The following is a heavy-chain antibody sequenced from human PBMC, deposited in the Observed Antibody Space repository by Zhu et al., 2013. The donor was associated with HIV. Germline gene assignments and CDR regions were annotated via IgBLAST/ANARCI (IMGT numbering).Heavy chain of an antibody. V-gene: IGHV1-3*01. CDR3: ARGEVGVRALDYYDY. J-gene: IGHJ4*02. D-gene: IGHD1-26*01. Sequence: QVQLVQSGAEVRKPGASVKLSCKASGYTFTSYVMHWVRQAPEQRLEWMGWINAGNGYTKYSQNFQGRVTITRDTSASTAYMELSSLRSEDTAVYYCARGEVGVRALDYYDYWGQGTLVTVSS. CDR2: INAGNGYT. CDR1: GYTFTSYV.